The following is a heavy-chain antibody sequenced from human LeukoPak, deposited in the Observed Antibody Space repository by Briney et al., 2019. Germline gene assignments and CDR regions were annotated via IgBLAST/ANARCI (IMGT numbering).Heavy chain of an antibody. V-gene: IGHV3-23*01. CDR2: VSGSGGST. CDR1: GFAFSSYA. J-gene: IGHJ4*02. D-gene: IGHD1-26*01. Sequence: GGSLRLSCAASGFAFSSYAMIWVRQAPGKGLEWVSAVSGSGGSTYYADSVKGRFTISRDNSKNTLYLQMNSLRAEDTAVYYCAKDPGSPVDCWGQGTLVTVSS. CDR3: AKDPGSPVDC.